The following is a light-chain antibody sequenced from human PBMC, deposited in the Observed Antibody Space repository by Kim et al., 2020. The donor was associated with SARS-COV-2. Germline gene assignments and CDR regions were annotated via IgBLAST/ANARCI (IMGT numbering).Light chain of an antibody. CDR3: QAWDSSAAV. CDR1: NLGDKF. CDR2: QDS. V-gene: IGLV3-1*01. J-gene: IGLJ3*02. Sequence: VSPGQTASITCSGNNLGDKFVSWYQQKPGQSPVLIIYQDSKRPSGIPERFSGSNSGTTVTLTISGTQPMDEADYYCQAWDSSAAVFGGGTQLTVL.